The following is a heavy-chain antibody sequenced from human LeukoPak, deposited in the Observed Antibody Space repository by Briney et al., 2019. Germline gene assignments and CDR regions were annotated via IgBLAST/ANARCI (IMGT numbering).Heavy chain of an antibody. V-gene: IGHV3-30*18. CDR2: ISYDGSNK. CDR1: GFTFSSYG. Sequence: GGSLRLSCAASGFTFSSYGMHWVRQAPGKGLEWVAVISYDGSNKYYADSVKGRFTISRDNSKNTLYLQMNSLRAEDTAVYYCAKSITMIVCMDVWGQGTTVTVSS. J-gene: IGHJ6*02. CDR3: AKSITMIVCMDV. D-gene: IGHD3-22*01.